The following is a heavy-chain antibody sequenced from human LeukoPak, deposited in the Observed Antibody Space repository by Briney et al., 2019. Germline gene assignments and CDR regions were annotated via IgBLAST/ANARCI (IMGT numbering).Heavy chain of an antibody. CDR3: ARGGKWLVQYAFDI. J-gene: IGHJ3*02. Sequence: PGGSLRLSCAASGFTFSSYAMGWVRQAPGKGLEWVSAISGSGGSTYYADSVKGRFTISRDNSKNTLYLQVNSLRAEDTAVYYCARGGKWLVQYAFDIWGQGTMVTVSS. CDR1: GFTFSSYA. V-gene: IGHV3-23*01. CDR2: ISGSGGST. D-gene: IGHD6-19*01.